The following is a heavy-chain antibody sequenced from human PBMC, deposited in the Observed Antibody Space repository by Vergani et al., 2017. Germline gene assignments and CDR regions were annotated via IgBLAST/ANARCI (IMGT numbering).Heavy chain of an antibody. D-gene: IGHD6-13*01. CDR1: GFTFSSYA. J-gene: IGHJ6*03. Sequence: QVQLVESGGGVVQPGRSLRLSCAASGFTFSSYAMHWVRQAPGKGLEWVAVISYDGSNKYYAASVKGRFTISRDKSKNTLYLQMNSLRAEDTAAYYCARSLRIGKLGPSWGYMDVWGKGTTVTVSS. CDR2: ISYDGSNK. CDR3: ARSLRIGKLGPSWGYMDV. V-gene: IGHV3-30-3*01.